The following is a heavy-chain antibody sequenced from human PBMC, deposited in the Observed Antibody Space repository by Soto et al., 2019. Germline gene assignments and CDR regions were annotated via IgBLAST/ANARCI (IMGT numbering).Heavy chain of an antibody. CDR3: VKDSSIDC. CDR1: GFTFSSYA. Sequence: GVSLRLSCSASGFTFSSYAMHWVRQAPGKGLEYASPISSDGRRTYYADSVKGRFTISRYNSMTTLYLQISSQRVEATAIYYFVKDSSIDCWGQGTRVTVSS. V-gene: IGHV3-64D*06. CDR2: ISSDGRRT. J-gene: IGHJ4*02. D-gene: IGHD2-15*01.